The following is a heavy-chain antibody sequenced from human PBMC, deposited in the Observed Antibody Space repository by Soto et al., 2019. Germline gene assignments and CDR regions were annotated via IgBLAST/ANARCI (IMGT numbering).Heavy chain of an antibody. CDR2: FDPEDGET. CDR1: GYTLTELS. D-gene: IGHD2-2*01. CDR3: ATVLSRYCSSTSCRQFDY. Sequence: ASVKVSCTVSGYTLTELSMHWVRQAPGKGLEWMGGFDPEDGETIYAQKFQGRVTMTEDTSTDTAYMELSSLRSEDTAVYYCATVLSRYCSSTSCRQFDYWGQGTLVTVSS. J-gene: IGHJ4*02. V-gene: IGHV1-24*01.